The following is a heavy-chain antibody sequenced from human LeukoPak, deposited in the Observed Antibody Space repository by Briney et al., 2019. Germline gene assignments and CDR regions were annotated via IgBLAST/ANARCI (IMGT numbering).Heavy chain of an antibody. D-gene: IGHD3-22*01. CDR1: GFTFDNYA. J-gene: IGHJ3*02. CDR2: ISWNSGSI. V-gene: IGHV3-9*03. Sequence: GGSLRLSCAASGFTFDNYAMHWVRQAPGKGLEWVSGISWNSGSIGYADSVKGRFTISRDNAKNSLYLQMNSLRAEDMALYYCAKDLDTYYYDSSGYGAAFDIWGQGTMVTVSS. CDR3: AKDLDTYYYDSSGYGAAFDI.